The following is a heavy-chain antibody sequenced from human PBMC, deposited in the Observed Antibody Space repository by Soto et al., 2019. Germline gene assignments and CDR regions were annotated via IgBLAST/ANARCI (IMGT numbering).Heavy chain of an antibody. V-gene: IGHV1-24*01. D-gene: IGHD6-13*01. CDR3: ATVYFVVSYGSSSLFDY. CDR1: GYTLTELS. J-gene: IGHJ4*02. CDR2: FDPEDGET. Sequence: ASVKVSCKVSGYTLTELSMHWVRQAPGKGLEWMGGFDPEDGETIYAQKFQGRVTMTEDTSTDTAYMELSSLRSEDTAVYYCATVYFVVSYGSSSLFDYWGQGTLVTVSS.